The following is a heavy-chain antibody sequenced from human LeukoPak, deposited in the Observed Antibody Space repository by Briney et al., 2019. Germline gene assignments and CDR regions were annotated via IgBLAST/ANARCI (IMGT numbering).Heavy chain of an antibody. Sequence: ATVRISCKVSGYTFTDYYMHWVQQAPGKGLEWMGLVDPEDGETIYAEKFQGRVTITADTSTDTAYMELSRLRSDDTAVYYCARDSVVAVAGTLDWFDPWGQGTLVTVSS. J-gene: IGHJ5*02. CDR1: GYTFTDYY. CDR3: ARDSVVAVAGTLDWFDP. V-gene: IGHV1-69-2*01. D-gene: IGHD6-19*01. CDR2: VDPEDGET.